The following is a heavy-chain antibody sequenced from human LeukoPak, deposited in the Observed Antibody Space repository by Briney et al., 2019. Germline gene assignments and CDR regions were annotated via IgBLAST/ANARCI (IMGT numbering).Heavy chain of an antibody. Sequence: GGSLRLSCAASGFTFSSYAMTWVRQAPGKGLEWVSAISGSGGSTYYADSVKGRFTISRDNAKNSLYLQINSLRAEDTAVYYCARDPYSGGYGDYYYYYMDVWGKGTTVTISS. CDR1: GFTFSSYA. D-gene: IGHD1-26*01. CDR2: ISGSGGST. V-gene: IGHV3-23*01. J-gene: IGHJ6*03. CDR3: ARDPYSGGYGDYYYYYMDV.